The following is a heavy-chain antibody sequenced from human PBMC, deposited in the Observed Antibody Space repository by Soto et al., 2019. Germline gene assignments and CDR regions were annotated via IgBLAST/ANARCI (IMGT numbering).Heavy chain of an antibody. CDR3: ARDRGSGLYRAGSDY. Sequence: EVQLVESGGGLVQPGGSLRLSCAASGFTFSSYWMTWVRQAPGKGLEWVANIYPDGSEKYYVDSVKGRFTISRDNAKNSLYLEMHSLRAEDTAVYFCARDRGSGLYRAGSDYWGQGILVTVSS. V-gene: IGHV3-7*01. J-gene: IGHJ4*02. CDR2: IYPDGSEK. CDR1: GFTFSSYW. D-gene: IGHD6-19*01.